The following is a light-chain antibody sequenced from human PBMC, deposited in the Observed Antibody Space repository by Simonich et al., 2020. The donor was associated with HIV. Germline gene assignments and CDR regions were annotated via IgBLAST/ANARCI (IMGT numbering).Light chain of an antibody. J-gene: IGKJ5*01. CDR2: GAS. V-gene: IGKV1-5*01. CDR1: QSINNW. CDR3: QQLNSYPIT. Sequence: DIQMTQSPSTLSASVGGRVTITCRASQSINNWLAWYQQNPGKAPKLLSYGASTLQSGVPSRCSGSGSGTQFTLTISSLQPEDFATDYCQQLNSYPITFGQGTRLEIK.